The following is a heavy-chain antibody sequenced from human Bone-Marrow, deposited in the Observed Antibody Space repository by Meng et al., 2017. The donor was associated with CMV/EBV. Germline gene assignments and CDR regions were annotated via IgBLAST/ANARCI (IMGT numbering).Heavy chain of an antibody. Sequence: GGSLRLSCAASGFTFNNYEMNWVRQAPGKGLEWVSYISSSSSTIYYADSVKGRFTISRDNSKNTLYLQMNSLRAEDTAVYYCAKDRKFGGSSWFDYWGQGTLVTVSS. CDR2: ISSSSSTI. V-gene: IGHV3-48*03. CDR1: GFTFNNYE. D-gene: IGHD6-13*01. CDR3: AKDRKFGGSSWFDY. J-gene: IGHJ4*02.